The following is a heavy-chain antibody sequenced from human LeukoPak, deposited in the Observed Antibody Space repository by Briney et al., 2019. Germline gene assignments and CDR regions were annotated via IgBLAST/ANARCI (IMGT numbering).Heavy chain of an antibody. CDR3: ARGPFGSGRFDY. Sequence: SETLSLTCTVSGGSVTNSYWSWIRQPPGKGLEWIGYIFYSGSTNHNPSLKSRVTISIDTSKNQFSLKLSSVTAADTAVYYCARGPFGSGRFDYWGQGTLVTVSS. CDR2: IFYSGST. CDR1: GGSVTNSY. J-gene: IGHJ4*02. V-gene: IGHV4-59*02. D-gene: IGHD3-10*01.